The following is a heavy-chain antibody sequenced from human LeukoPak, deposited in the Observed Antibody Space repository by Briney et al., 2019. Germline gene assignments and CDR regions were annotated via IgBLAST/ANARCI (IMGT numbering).Heavy chain of an antibody. V-gene: IGHV4-59*08. CDR2: IYYNGIT. CDR1: GGSISDYY. D-gene: IGHD2/OR15-2a*01. Sequence: SETLSLTCTVSGGSISDYYWSWIRQPPGKGLEWIGYIYYNGITNYNPSLKTRVTILVDTSKNQFSLKLSSVTAADTAVYYCARGGSNRAQKKGDHWGQGPLVTVSS. J-gene: IGHJ4*02. CDR3: ARGGSNRAQKKGDH.